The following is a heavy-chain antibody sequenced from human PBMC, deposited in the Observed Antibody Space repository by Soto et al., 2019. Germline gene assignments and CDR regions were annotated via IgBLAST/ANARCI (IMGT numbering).Heavy chain of an antibody. J-gene: IGHJ4*02. V-gene: IGHV3-64D*08. CDR2: ISANGGST. Sequence: XXSLRLSFSASGFTFNDNPMYWVLQPPGKGLEYVSLISANGGSTHYADSVKGRFSISRDNSENTLYLQMSSMRDEDTAVYYCVKGAGWLQDVDYWGQGTLVTVSS. CDR3: VKGAGWLQDVDY. D-gene: IGHD5-12*01. CDR1: GFTFNDNP.